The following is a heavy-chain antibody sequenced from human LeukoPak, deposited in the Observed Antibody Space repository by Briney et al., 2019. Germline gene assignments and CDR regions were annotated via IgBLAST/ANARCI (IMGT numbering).Heavy chain of an antibody. CDR1: GYTFTNYA. J-gene: IGHJ4*02. CDR2: INPNSGGT. Sequence: ASVKVSCKASGYTFTNYAMNWVRQAPGQGLEWMGWINPNSGGTNYAQKFQGRVTMTRDTSISTAYMELSRLRSDDTAVYYCARSREDTAMVTVYYWGQGTLVTVSS. CDR3: ARSREDTAMVTVYY. D-gene: IGHD5-18*01. V-gene: IGHV1-2*02.